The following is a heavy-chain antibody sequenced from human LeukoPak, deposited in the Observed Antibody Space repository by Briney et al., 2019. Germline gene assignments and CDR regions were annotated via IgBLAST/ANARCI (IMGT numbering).Heavy chain of an antibody. CDR3: ARTLNYYVFNWFDP. CDR2: IYYSGST. Sequence: PSETLSLTCTVSGGSNSSYYWSWIRQPPGKGLEWIGYIYYSGSTNYNPSLKSRVTISVDTSKNQFSLKLSSVTAADSAVYYCARTLNYYVFNWFDPWGQGTLVTVSS. CDR1: GGSNSSYY. V-gene: IGHV4-59*01. D-gene: IGHD1-26*01. J-gene: IGHJ5*02.